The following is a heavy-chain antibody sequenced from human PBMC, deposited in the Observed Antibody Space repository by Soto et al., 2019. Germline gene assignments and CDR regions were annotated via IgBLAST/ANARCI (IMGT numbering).Heavy chain of an antibody. CDR2: IYYSGST. D-gene: IGHD3-9*01. J-gene: IGHJ4*02. Sequence: SETLSLTCTVSGGSISSYYWSWIRQPPGKGLEWIGYIYYSGSTSYNPSLKSRVTISVDTSKNQFSLRLSSVTAADTAVYYCARHRGYYDILTGYYTDLNFDSWGQGALVTVSS. CDR1: GGSISSYY. CDR3: ARHRGYYDILTGYYTDLNFDS. V-gene: IGHV4-59*08.